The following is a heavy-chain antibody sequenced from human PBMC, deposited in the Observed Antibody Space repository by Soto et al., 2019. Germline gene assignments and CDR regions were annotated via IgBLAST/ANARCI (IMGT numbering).Heavy chain of an antibody. J-gene: IGHJ6*02. Sequence: QVQLQQWGAGLLKPSETLSLTCAVYGGSFSGYYWSWIRQPPGKGLEWIGEINHSGSTNYNPSLKRRVTLSVVTSKNQFSLKLSSVTAADTAVYYCARGRLLWFGELLYYYYYGMDVWGQGTTVTFSS. V-gene: IGHV4-34*01. CDR3: ARGRLLWFGELLYYYYYGMDV. CDR1: GGSFSGYY. CDR2: INHSGST. D-gene: IGHD3-10*01.